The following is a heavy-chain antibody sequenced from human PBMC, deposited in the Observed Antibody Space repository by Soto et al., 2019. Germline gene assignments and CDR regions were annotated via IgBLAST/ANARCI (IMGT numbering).Heavy chain of an antibody. CDR2: IDPTDSYT. V-gene: IGHV5-10-1*01. CDR1: GYSFTNYW. J-gene: IGHJ4*02. D-gene: IGHD1-26*01. Sequence: PGESLKISCKGSGYSFTNYWIGWVRQMPGKGLEWMGTIDPTDSYTNYSPSFQGHVTISADKSIGAAYLQWSSLKASDTAMYYCARGGTYSPYWGQGTLVTVSS. CDR3: ARGGTYSPY.